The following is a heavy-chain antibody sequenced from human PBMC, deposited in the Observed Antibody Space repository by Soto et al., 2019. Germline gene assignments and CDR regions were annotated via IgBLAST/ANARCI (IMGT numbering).Heavy chain of an antibody. CDR2: IYYSGST. D-gene: IGHD4-17*01. J-gene: IGHJ4*02. CDR1: GGSISSYY. V-gene: IGHV4-59*01. Sequence: SETLSLTCTVSGGSISSYYWSWIRQPPGKGLEWIGYIYYSGSTNYNPSLKSRVTISVDTSKNQFSLKLSSVTAADTAVYYCARRTVTTFYDYFDYWGQGTLVTVSS. CDR3: ARRTVTTFYDYFDY.